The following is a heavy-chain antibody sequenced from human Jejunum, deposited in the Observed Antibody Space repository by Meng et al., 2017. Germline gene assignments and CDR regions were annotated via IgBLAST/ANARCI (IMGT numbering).Heavy chain of an antibody. V-gene: IGHV4-61*01. Sequence: QVTLQELGPGLVRPSETLSLTCTVSGGFASSGSYYWTWVRQSPGKGLEWIGYNFDNGRTNYNPSLKSRVTMSVDTSRNQFSLKLSSVTAADTAVYYCARDNWGSIDYWGQGVLVTVSS. J-gene: IGHJ4*02. D-gene: IGHD7-27*01. CDR1: GGFASSGSYY. CDR3: ARDNWGSIDY. CDR2: NFDNGRT.